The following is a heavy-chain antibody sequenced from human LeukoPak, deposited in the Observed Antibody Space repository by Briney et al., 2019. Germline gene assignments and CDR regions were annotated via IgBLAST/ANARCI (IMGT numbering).Heavy chain of an antibody. V-gene: IGHV3-21*01. CDR1: GFTFSTYS. D-gene: IGHD1-26*01. CDR2: ITSSSSYI. CDR3: TREGNSGSYWYYFDS. Sequence: PGGSLTLSCAASGFTFSTYSINWVRQAPGKGLEWVSSITSSSSYIYYAGSVKGRFTISRDNAKNSLYLQMNSLRVEDTAVYYCTREGNSGSYWYYFDSWGQGTLVTVSS. J-gene: IGHJ4*02.